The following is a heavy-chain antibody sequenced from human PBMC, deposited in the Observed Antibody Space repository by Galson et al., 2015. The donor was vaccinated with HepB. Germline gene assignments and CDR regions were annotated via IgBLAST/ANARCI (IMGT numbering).Heavy chain of an antibody. D-gene: IGHD3-3*01. CDR3: ARVYYDFWSGYYKYFDY. CDR2: ISSSSSYT. J-gene: IGHJ4*02. Sequence: SLRLSCAVSGFTFSDYYMSWIRQAPGKGLEWVSYISSSSSYTNYADSVKGRFTISRDNAKNSLYLQMNSLRAEDTAVYYCARVYYDFWSGYYKYFDYWGQGTLVTVSS. CDR1: GFTFSDYY. V-gene: IGHV3-11*06.